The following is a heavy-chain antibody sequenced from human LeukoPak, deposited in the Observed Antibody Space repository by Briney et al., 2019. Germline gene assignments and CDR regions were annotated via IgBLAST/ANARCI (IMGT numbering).Heavy chain of an antibody. CDR1: GDSISSSPYY. J-gene: IGHJ4*02. CDR3: ASRKLGNDY. Sequence: SETLSLTCTVSGDSISSSPYYWGWIRQPPGKGLEWIASMGSNGNTYYNASLKSRATISIDTSKNQFSLKVTSVTAADTAVYYCASRKLGNDYWGQGTLVTVSS. CDR2: MGSNGNT. D-gene: IGHD7-27*01. V-gene: IGHV4-39*01.